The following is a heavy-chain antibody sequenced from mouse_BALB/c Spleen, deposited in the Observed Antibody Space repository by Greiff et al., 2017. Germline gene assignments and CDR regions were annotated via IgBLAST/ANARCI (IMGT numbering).Heavy chain of an antibody. V-gene: IGHV14-3*02. CDR3: ARDYGSSFDY. D-gene: IGHD1-1*01. CDR2: IDPANGNT. J-gene: IGHJ2*01. Sequence: EVQLVESGAELVKPGASVKLSCTASGFNIKDTYMHWVKQRPEQGLEWIGRIDPANGNTKYDPKFQGKATITADTSSNTAYLQLSSLTSEDTAVYYCARDYGSSFDYWGQGTTLTVSS. CDR1: GFNIKDTY.